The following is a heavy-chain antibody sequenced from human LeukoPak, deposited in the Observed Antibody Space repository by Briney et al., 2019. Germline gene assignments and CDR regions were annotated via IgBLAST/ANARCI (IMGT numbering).Heavy chain of an antibody. CDR2: INPNSGGT. CDR3: ARVVGGNPYYFDY. CDR1: GYTFTDYY. D-gene: IGHD4-23*01. J-gene: IGHJ4*02. Sequence: ASVKVSCKASGYTFTDYYMHWVRQAPGQGLEWMGWINPNSGGTNYAQKLQGRVTMTTDTSTSTAYMELRSLRSDDTAVYYCARVVGGNPYYFDYWGQGTLVTVSS. V-gene: IGHV1-2*02.